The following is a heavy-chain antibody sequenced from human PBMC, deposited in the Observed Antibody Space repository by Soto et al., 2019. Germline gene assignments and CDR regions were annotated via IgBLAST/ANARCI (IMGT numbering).Heavy chain of an antibody. J-gene: IGHJ4*02. D-gene: IGHD2-15*01. V-gene: IGHV3-23*01. CDR3: AKGPVVVVAATWGWFDY. CDR1: GFTFSSYA. CDR2: ISGSGGST. Sequence: GGSLRLSCAASGFTFSSYAMSWVRQAPGKGLEWVSAISGSGGSTYYADSVKGRFTISRDNSKNTLYLQMNSLRAEDTAVYYCAKGPVVVVAATWGWFDYWGQGTLVTVSS.